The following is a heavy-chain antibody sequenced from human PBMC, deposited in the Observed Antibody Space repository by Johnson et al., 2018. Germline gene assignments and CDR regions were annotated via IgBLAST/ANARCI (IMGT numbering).Heavy chain of an antibody. D-gene: IGHD3-22*01. CDR3: AKDRVVITNYYYVCMDV. CDR1: GFTFSPYG. V-gene: IGHV3-30*18. Sequence: QVQLVQSGGGVVQPGRSLRLSCAASGFTFSPYGMHWVRQAPGKGLEWVAVISYDGSNKYYSGSVQGRFTIPRDNSKSTLYLQMNSLRGEDTAVYYCAKDRVVITNYYYVCMDVWGQGPTVTVSS. J-gene: IGHJ6*02. CDR2: ISYDGSNK.